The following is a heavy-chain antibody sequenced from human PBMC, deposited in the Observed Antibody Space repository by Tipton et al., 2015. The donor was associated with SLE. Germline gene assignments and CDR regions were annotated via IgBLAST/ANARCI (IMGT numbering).Heavy chain of an antibody. CDR2: VYSGGST. Sequence: SLRLSCEGSGFTLSNYAMSWVRQAPGKGLEWVSVVYSGGSTYYTDSVKGRFTMSREASENTLYLQMNSLRVEDSAVYFCAKDRIESSTWFTEYGVDAWGQGTTVTVSS. D-gene: IGHD2-2*01. CDR3: AKDRIESSTWFTEYGVDA. CDR1: GFTLSNYA. V-gene: IGHV3-23*03. J-gene: IGHJ6*02.